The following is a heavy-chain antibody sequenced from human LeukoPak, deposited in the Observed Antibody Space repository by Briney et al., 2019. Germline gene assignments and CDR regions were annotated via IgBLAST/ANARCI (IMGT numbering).Heavy chain of an antibody. D-gene: IGHD3-22*01. Sequence: GGSLRLSCAASGFTFSSYSMNWVRQAPGKGLEWVSSISSSSSYIYYADSVKGRFTISRDNAKNSLYLQMNSLRAEDTAVYYCARGGGYYPYYFDYWGQGTLVTVSS. J-gene: IGHJ4*02. CDR3: ARGGGYYPYYFDY. CDR1: GFTFSSYS. CDR2: ISSSSSYI. V-gene: IGHV3-21*04.